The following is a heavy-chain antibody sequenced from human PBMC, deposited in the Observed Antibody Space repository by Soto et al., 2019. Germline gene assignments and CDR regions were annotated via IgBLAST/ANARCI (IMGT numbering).Heavy chain of an antibody. V-gene: IGHV3-30*18. D-gene: IGHD2-15*01. CDR2: ISYDGSNK. CDR3: AKDLLGYCSGGSCLFDY. CDR1: GFTFSSYG. Sequence: QVQLVESGGGVVQPGRSLRLSCAASGFTFSSYGMHWVRQAPGKGLEWVAVISYDGSNKYYADSVKGRFTISRDNSKNTLYLQMNSLRAEDTVVYYCAKDLLGYCSGGSCLFDYWGQGTLVTVSS. J-gene: IGHJ4*02.